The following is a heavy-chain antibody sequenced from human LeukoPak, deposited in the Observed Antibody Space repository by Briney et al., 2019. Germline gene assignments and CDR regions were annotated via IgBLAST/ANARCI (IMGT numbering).Heavy chain of an antibody. CDR2: INPSGGST. CDR3: ARFGGSYYVLDY. Sequence: RASVKVSCKASGYTFTGYYMHWVRQAPGQGLEWMGIINPSGGSTSYAQKFQGRVTMTRDMSTSTVYMELSSLRSEDTAVYYCARFGGSYYVLDYWGQGTLVTVSS. J-gene: IGHJ4*02. CDR1: GYTFTGYY. V-gene: IGHV1-46*01. D-gene: IGHD1-26*01.